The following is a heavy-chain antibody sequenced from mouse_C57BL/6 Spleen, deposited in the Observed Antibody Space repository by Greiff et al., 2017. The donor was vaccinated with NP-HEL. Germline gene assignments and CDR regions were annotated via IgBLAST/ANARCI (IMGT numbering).Heavy chain of an antibody. Sequence: QVQLQQSGAELVRPGASVKLSCKASGYTFTDYYINWVKQRPGQGLEWIARIYPGSGNTYYNEKFKGKATLTAEKSSSTAYMQLSSLTSEDSAVYFCARYGYDENYWYFDVWGTGTTVTVSS. J-gene: IGHJ1*03. CDR1: GYTFTDYY. V-gene: IGHV1-76*01. D-gene: IGHD2-2*01. CDR2: IYPGSGNT. CDR3: ARYGYDENYWYFDV.